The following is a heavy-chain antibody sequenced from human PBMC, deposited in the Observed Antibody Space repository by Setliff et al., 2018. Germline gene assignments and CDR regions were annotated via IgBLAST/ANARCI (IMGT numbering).Heavy chain of an antibody. CDR2: ISSRSSNI. V-gene: IGHV3-21*01. CDR3: ARLPQVVKGGDVEV. D-gene: IGHD6-6*01. J-gene: IGHJ6*04. CDR1: GFSFSSHP. Sequence: GGSLRLSCEGSGFSFSSHPMHWVRQAPGKGLEWVSSISSRSSNIYYADSVKGRFTISRDNAKNSLYLQMNSLRAVDTAVYYCARLPQVVKGGDVEVWGKGTTVTVSS.